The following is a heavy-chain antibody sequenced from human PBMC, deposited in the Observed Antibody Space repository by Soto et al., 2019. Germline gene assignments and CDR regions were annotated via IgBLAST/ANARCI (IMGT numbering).Heavy chain of an antibody. CDR1: GGSISSYY. Sequence: PSETLSLTCTVSGGSISSYYWSWIRQHPGKGLEWIGYIYYSGSTYYNPSLKSRVSISVDTSKNQFSLKLSSVTAADTAVYYCARDSYDFWSGYYSPLYYYYGMDVWGQGTTVTVSS. V-gene: IGHV4-59*06. CDR3: ARDSYDFWSGYYSPLYYYYGMDV. CDR2: IYYSGST. D-gene: IGHD3-3*01. J-gene: IGHJ6*02.